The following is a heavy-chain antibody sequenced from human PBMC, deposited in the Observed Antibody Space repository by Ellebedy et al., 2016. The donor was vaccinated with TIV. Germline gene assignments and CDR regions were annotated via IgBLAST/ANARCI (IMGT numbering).Heavy chain of an antibody. CDR3: ARRYGTGMDV. CDR2: IWYDGSQK. Sequence: GGSLRLSXSASGFPLSSYGMHWVRQAPGKGLEWVAVIWYDGSQKYYGDSVRGRFTISRDNSKNTLFLQMNSLRAEDTAVYYCARRYGTGMDVWGQGTTVTVSS. D-gene: IGHD3-10*01. V-gene: IGHV3-33*01. CDR1: GFPLSSYG. J-gene: IGHJ6*02.